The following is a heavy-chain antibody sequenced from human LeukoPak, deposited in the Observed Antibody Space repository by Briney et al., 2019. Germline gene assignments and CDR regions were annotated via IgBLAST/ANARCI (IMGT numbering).Heavy chain of an antibody. D-gene: IGHD4-23*01. CDR3: ARANVDYGSNPGLDY. V-gene: IGHV4-59*01. J-gene: IGHJ4*02. CDR1: GGSISSYY. Sequence: SETLSLTCNLSGGSISSYYWSWIRQPPGKGLEWIGYIYYSGSTNYNPSLKSRVTISVDTSKNQFSLKLSSVTAADTAVYYCARANVDYGSNPGLDYWGQGNLVTVSS. CDR2: IYYSGST.